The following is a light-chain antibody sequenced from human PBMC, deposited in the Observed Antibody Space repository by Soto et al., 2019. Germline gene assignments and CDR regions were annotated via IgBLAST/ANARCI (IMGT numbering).Light chain of an antibody. V-gene: IGLV6-57*02. CDR1: SGSIASNY. CDR3: QSYDSSNLNV. CDR2: EDN. J-gene: IGLJ6*01. Sequence: NFMLTQPHSVSESPGKTVTISCTGSSGSIASNYVQWYQQRPGSGPTTVIYEDNQRPSGVPDRFSGSIDSSSNSASLTISGLKTEDEADYYCQSYDSSNLNVFGSGTQLTVL.